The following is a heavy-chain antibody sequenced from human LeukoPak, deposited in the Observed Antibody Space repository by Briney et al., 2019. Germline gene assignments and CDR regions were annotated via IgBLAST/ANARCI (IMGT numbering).Heavy chain of an antibody. CDR3: ARGPTIFGVGIGPMDV. J-gene: IGHJ6*03. V-gene: IGHV1-69*05. Sequence: GASVKVSCKASGYTFTSYYMHWVRQAPGQGLEWMGGIIPIFGTANYAQKFQGRVTITTDESTSTAYMELSSLRSEDTAVYYCARGPTIFGVGIGPMDVWGKGTTVTVSS. CDR1: GYTFTSYY. D-gene: IGHD3-3*01. CDR2: IIPIFGTA.